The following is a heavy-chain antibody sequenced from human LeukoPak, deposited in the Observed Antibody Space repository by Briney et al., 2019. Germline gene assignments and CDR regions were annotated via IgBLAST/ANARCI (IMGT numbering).Heavy chain of an antibody. Sequence: GRSLRLSCAASEFTFSNYAMHWVRQAPGKGLEWVAVISYDGSNKYYADSVKGRFTISRDNSKNTLYLQMNSLRAEDTAVYYCARDSSGSYLFDYWGQGTLVTVSS. CDR1: EFTFSNYA. CDR2: ISYDGSNK. CDR3: ARDSSGSYLFDY. J-gene: IGHJ4*02. V-gene: IGHV3-30*04. D-gene: IGHD1-26*01.